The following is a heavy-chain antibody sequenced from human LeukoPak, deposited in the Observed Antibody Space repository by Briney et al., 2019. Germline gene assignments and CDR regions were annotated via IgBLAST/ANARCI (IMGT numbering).Heavy chain of an antibody. CDR1: GFTFSSYA. J-gene: IGHJ4*02. Sequence: GGSLRLSCAASGFTFSSYAMSWVRQAPGKGLEWVSAISGSGGSTYYADSVKGRFTISRDNSKNTLYLQMNSLRAEDTAVYYCAKDNIEQLWLGELSYFDYWGQGTLVTVSS. D-gene: IGHD3-10*01. V-gene: IGHV3-23*01. CDR3: AKDNIEQLWLGELSYFDY. CDR2: ISGSGGST.